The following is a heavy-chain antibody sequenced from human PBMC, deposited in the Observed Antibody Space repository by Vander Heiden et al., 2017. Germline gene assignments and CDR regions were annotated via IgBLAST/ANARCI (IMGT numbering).Heavy chain of an antibody. J-gene: IGHJ4*02. CDR3: ARPTGSYWGDFDY. CDR1: RTGSYY. D-gene: IGHD1-26*01. V-gene: IGHV4-39*01. CDR2: IYYSGST. Sequence: RTGSYYWGWIRQPPGKGLEWIRNIYYSGSTYYNPSLKSQITMSVDTSKNQFSLKLSSVTAADTDVYYCARPTGSYWGDFDYWGQGTLVTVSS.